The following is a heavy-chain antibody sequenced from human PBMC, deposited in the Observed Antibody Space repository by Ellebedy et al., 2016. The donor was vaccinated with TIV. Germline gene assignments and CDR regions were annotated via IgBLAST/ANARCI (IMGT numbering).Heavy chain of an antibody. J-gene: IGHJ4*02. CDR2: ISYDGSNK. Sequence: GESLKISCAASGFTFSSYGMHWVRQAPGKGLEWVAVISYDGSNKYYADSVKGRFTISRDNSKNTLYLQMNSLRAEDTAVYYCARDSTNYYDSSGYYSHLDYWGQGTLVTVSS. D-gene: IGHD3-22*01. CDR1: GFTFSSYG. V-gene: IGHV3-30*03. CDR3: ARDSTNYYDSSGYYSHLDY.